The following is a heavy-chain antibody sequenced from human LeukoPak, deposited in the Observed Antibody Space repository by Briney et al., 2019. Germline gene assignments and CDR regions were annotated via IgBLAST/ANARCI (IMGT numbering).Heavy chain of an antibody. J-gene: IGHJ4*02. D-gene: IGHD3-10*01. CDR2: IYRGGAT. V-gene: IGHV3-66*01. CDR3: AKDEDYYGSGPTY. CDR1: GFIGGDGY. Sequence: GGSLRLSCAVSGFIGGDGYMNWVRQAPGKGLEWLSVIYRGGATYYADSVKGRFFISRDSSKDTWHLQLNSLRGEDTAVYYCAKDEDYYGSGPTYWGQGTLVTVSS.